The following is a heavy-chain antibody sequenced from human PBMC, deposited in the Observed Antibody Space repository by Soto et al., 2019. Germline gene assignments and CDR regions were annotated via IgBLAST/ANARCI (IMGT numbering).Heavy chain of an antibody. CDR2: ISSSSSTI. V-gene: IGHV3-48*02. D-gene: IGHD3-10*01. J-gene: IGHJ6*02. CDR1: GFTFSSYS. Sequence: PGGSLRLSCAASGFTFSSYSMNWVRQAPGKGLEWVSYISSSSSTIYYADSVKGRFTISRDNAKNSLYLQMNSLRDEDTAVYYCARDKSHYYGSGSYYTNYYYYYGMDVWGQGTTVTVSS. CDR3: ARDKSHYYGSGSYYTNYYYYYGMDV.